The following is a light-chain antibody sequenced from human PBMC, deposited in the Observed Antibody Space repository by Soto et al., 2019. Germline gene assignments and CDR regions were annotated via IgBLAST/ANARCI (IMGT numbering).Light chain of an antibody. V-gene: IGKV1-6*01. CDR2: EAS. CDR1: QGIGND. CDR3: LQDYVYPWT. Sequence: AIQVTQSPSSLSASVGDRVTISCRASQGIGNDLGWYQQKPGKAPKLLIYEASTLQTGVASRFSGSGSGTDFTLTISSLQPEAIETYYCLQDYVYPWTFGQGTKVEVK. J-gene: IGKJ1*01.